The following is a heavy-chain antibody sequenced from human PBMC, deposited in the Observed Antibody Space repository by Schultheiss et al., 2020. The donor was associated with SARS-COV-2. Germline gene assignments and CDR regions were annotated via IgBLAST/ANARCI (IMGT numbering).Heavy chain of an antibody. CDR1: GFTFSTYG. CDR3: AKDREDYDFWSGYHSNDAFDI. CDR2: IWYDGSNK. D-gene: IGHD3-3*01. V-gene: IGHV3-33*06. Sequence: GGSLRLSCAASGFTFSTYGMYWVRQAPGKGLEWVAVIWYDGSNKYYADSVKGRFTISRDNSKNTLYLQMNSLRAEDTAVYYCAKDREDYDFWSGYHSNDAFDIWGQGTMVTVSS. J-gene: IGHJ3*02.